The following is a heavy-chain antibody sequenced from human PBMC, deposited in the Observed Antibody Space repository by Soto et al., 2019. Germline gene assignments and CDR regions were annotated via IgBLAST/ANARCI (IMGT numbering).Heavy chain of an antibody. CDR2: INNSGST. Sequence: QVQLQQWGAGLLKPSETLSLTCAVYGGSFSGYYWSWIRQPPGKGLGWMGEINNSGSTNYNPSLKSRVTISVDTSKYQFSLKLSSVTAADTAVYDCARGLNEYCSGGSCYSWGQGTLVTVSS. CDR3: ARGLNEYCSGGSCYS. D-gene: IGHD2-15*01. CDR1: GGSFSGYY. J-gene: IGHJ4*02. V-gene: IGHV4-34*01.